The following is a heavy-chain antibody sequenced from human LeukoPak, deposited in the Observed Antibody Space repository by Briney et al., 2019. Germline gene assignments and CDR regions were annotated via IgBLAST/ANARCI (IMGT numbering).Heavy chain of an antibody. Sequence: GGSLRLSCAASGFTLSSHWMHWVRHAPGKGLVWVSRISPDGSTTKNADSVKGRFTISRDNARSTLFLQLTSLRAEDTAVYYCAREINKWFDPWGQGTLVTVSS. CDR3: AREINKWFDP. J-gene: IGHJ5*02. CDR2: ISPDGSTT. V-gene: IGHV3-74*03. CDR1: GFTLSSHW.